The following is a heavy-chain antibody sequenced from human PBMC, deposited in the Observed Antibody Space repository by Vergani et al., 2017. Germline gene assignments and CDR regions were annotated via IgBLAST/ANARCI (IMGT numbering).Heavy chain of an antibody. CDR3: ARAGWELLYAFEI. CDR1: GFTFSSYA. D-gene: IGHD1-26*01. V-gene: IGHV3-13*01. CDR2: IGTAGDT. J-gene: IGHJ3*02. Sequence: EVQLLESGGGLVQPGGSLRLSCAASGFTFSSYAMSWVRQAPGKGLEWVSAIGTAGDTYYPGSVKGRFTISRENAKNSLYLQMHSLRAGDTAVYYCARAGWELLYAFEIWGQGTMVTVSS.